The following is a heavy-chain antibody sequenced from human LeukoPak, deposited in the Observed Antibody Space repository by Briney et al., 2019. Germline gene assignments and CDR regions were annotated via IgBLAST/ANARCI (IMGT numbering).Heavy chain of an antibody. CDR2: IIPIFGTA. D-gene: IGHD2-2*01. V-gene: IGHV1-69*13. J-gene: IGHJ5*02. Sequence: SVKVSCKASGGTFSSYAISWVRQAPGQGLEWMGGIIPIFGTANYAQKFQGRVTITADESTSTVYMELSSLRSEDTAVYYCARVLYRCSSTSCYVMMGEAFDPWGQGTLVTVSS. CDR3: ARVLYRCSSTSCYVMMGEAFDP. CDR1: GGTFSSYA.